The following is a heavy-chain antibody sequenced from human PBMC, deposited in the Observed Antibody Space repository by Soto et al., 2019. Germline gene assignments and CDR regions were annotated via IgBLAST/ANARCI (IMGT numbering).Heavy chain of an antibody. CDR2: ISSSSSYI. CDR1: GFAFISYS. CDR3: AREGEGYDY. J-gene: IGHJ4*02. V-gene: IGHV3-21*01. Sequence: WGSLRLSCAASGFAFISYSINLVRQAPGKGLEWVSSISSSSSYIYYADSVKGRFTISRDNAKNSLYLQMNSLRAEDTAVYYCAREGEGYDYWGQGTLVTVSS. D-gene: IGHD3-16*01.